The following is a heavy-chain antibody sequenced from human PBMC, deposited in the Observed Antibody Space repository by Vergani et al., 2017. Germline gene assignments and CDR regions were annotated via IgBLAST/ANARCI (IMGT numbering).Heavy chain of an antibody. V-gene: IGHV1-69*13. D-gene: IGHD3-9*01. CDR1: GGTFSSYA. Sequence: QVQLVQSGAEVKKPGSSVKVSCKASGGTFSSYAISWVRQAPGQGLEWMGRIIPIFGTANYAQKFQGRVTITADESTSTAYMELSSLRSDDTAVYYCARDTSYALRYFDWLSLYGMDVWGQGTTVTVSS. CDR3: ARDTSYALRYFDWLSLYGMDV. J-gene: IGHJ6*02. CDR2: IIPIFGTA.